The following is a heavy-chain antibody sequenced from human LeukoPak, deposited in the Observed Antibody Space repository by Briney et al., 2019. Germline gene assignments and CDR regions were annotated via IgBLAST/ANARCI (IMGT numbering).Heavy chain of an antibody. V-gene: IGHV4-59*01. J-gene: IGHJ4*02. Sequence: SETLSLTCTVSGGSISSYYWSWIRQPPGKGLEWIGYIDYSGTTTYSPSLKSRVTISVDTSKNQFSLRLSSVTAADTAVYYCARHSYGSNTIDYWGQGTLVTVSS. CDR3: ARHSYGSNTIDY. CDR1: GGSISSYY. D-gene: IGHD5-18*01. CDR2: IDYSGTT.